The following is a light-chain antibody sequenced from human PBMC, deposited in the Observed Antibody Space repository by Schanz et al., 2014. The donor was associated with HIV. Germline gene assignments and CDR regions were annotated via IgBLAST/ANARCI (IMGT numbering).Light chain of an antibody. CDR2: DAS. V-gene: IGKV3D-20*02. Sequence: EIVLTQSPVILSLSPGERATLSCRASQTVSSNSLGWYQQKRGQVPRLLIYDASTRATGIPARFSGSGSGXXFTLTISSLQSEDFAVYYCQQGGSWPLTFGGGTTVEIK. CDR1: QTVSSNS. J-gene: IGKJ4*01. CDR3: QQGGSWPLT.